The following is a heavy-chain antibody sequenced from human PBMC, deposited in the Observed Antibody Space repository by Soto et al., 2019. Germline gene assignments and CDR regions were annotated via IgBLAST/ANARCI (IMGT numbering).Heavy chain of an antibody. CDR3: ARDHGSGSYRLPFDY. D-gene: IGHD3-10*01. J-gene: IGHJ4*02. CDR2: INHSGST. V-gene: IGHV4-34*01. Sequence: QVQRQQWCAGLLKPSETLSLTCAVYGGSVSGYYWSWIRQPPGKGLAWIGEINHSGSTNYNPSLTRRVTISVDTSKNQFSLKLSSVTAADTAVYYCARDHGSGSYRLPFDYWGQGTLVTVSS. CDR1: GGSVSGYY.